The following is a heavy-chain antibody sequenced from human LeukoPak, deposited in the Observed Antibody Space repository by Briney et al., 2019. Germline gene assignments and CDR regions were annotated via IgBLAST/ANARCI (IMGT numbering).Heavy chain of an antibody. V-gene: IGHV3-33*01. CDR2: IWYDGSNK. Sequence: PGGSLRLSCAASGFTFSSYGMHWVRQAPGKGLEWVAVIWYDGSNKYYADSVKGRFTISRDNSKNTLYLQMNSLRAEDTAVYYCARANWRDFWMSKWGQGILVTVSS. J-gene: IGHJ4*02. CDR1: GFTFSSYG. CDR3: ARANWRDFWMSK. D-gene: IGHD3-3*01.